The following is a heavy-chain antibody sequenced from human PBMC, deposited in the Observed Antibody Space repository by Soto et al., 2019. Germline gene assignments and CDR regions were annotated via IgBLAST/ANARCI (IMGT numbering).Heavy chain of an antibody. Sequence: QVQLVESGAEVKKPGSSVKVSCKASGGTFSSYTISWVRQAPGQGLEWMGRIIPILGIANYAQKFQGRVTITADKSTSTAYMELSSLRSEDTAVYYCARDTIAAVTEYAFDIWGQGTMVTVSS. J-gene: IGHJ3*02. D-gene: IGHD3-3*01. CDR1: GGTFSSYT. V-gene: IGHV1-69*08. CDR3: ARDTIAAVTEYAFDI. CDR2: IIPILGIA.